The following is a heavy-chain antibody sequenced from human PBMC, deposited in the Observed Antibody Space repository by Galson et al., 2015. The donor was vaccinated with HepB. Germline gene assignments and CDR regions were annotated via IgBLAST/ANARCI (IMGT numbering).Heavy chain of an antibody. D-gene: IGHD6-19*01. J-gene: IGHJ4*02. CDR2: IIPIFGTA. CDR3: ARGSSGWYYFDY. CDR1: GGTFSSYA. Sequence: SCKASGGTFSSYAISWVRQAPGQGLEWMGGIIPIFGTANYAQKFQGRVTITADESTSTAYMELSSLRSEDTAVYYCARGSSGWYYFDYWGQGTLVTVSS. V-gene: IGHV1-69*01.